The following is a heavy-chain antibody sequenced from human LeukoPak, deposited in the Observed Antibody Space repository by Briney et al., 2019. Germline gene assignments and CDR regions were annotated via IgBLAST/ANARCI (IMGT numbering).Heavy chain of an antibody. V-gene: IGHV1-2*02. CDR1: GYRFTDYY. J-gene: IGHJ4*02. D-gene: IGHD6-19*01. CDR2: INPNSGGA. CDR3: AREPRPRGGWFVSD. Sequence: ASVKVSCKASGYRFTDYYMHWVRQAPGHGLEWMGWINPNSGGANYAQNFQGRVTMSRDTSITTVYMELTRLISDDTAVYYCAREPRPRGGWFVSDWGQGTLVTVSS.